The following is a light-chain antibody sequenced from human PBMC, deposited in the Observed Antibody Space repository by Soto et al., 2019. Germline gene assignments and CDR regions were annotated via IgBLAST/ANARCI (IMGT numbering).Light chain of an antibody. CDR3: QQYNTFSYT. CDR1: QSISTW. J-gene: IGKJ2*01. CDR2: DAS. V-gene: IGKV1-5*01. Sequence: DIQMTQTPATLSASVGDRVTITCRASQSISTWLAWYQQKPGKAPKLLIYDASTLESGVPSRFSGSGSGTEFALTISSLQPDDFATYSCQQYNTFSYTFGRGTKLEIK.